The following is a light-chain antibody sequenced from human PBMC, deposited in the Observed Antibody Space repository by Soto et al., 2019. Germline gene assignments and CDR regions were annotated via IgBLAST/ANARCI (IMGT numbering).Light chain of an antibody. Sequence: QSVLTRPASVSGAAGEAITISCTGTSSDVGGYNYVSWYQQQPGKAPKFMIYDVTNRPSGVSNRFSGSKSGNTASLTISGLQAEDEADYYCCSYTTSNTRQIVFGTGTKVT. J-gene: IGLJ1*01. V-gene: IGLV2-14*01. CDR1: SSDVGGYNY. CDR2: DVT. CDR3: CSYTTSNTRQIV.